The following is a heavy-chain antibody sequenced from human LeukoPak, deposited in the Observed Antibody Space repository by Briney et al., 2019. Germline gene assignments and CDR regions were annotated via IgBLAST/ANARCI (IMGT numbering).Heavy chain of an antibody. J-gene: IGHJ4*02. CDR2: FIPILSIP. D-gene: IGHD2-8*01. CDR3: ARTPQEMDPGY. V-gene: IGHV1-69*04. CDR1: RGTFSNYA. Sequence: SVKVSCKASRGTFSNYAFSWVRQAPGQGLEWMGRFIPILSIPNYTQKFQGRVTITADESTSTAYMELSSLRSEDTAVYYCARTPQEMDPGYWGQGTLVTVSS.